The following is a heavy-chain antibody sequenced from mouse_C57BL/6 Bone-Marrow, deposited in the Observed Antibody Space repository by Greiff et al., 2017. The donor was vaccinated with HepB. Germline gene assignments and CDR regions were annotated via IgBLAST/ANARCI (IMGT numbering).Heavy chain of an antibody. D-gene: IGHD2-4*01. CDR1: GYSITSDY. Sequence: EVKLMESGPGLAKPSQTLSLTCSVTGYSITSDYWNWIREFPGNKLEYMGYISYSGSTYYNPSLKSRISITRDTSKNQYYLQLNSVTTEDTATYYCARFYDYDTWFAYWGQGTLVTVSA. CDR3: ARFYDYDTWFAY. CDR2: ISYSGST. V-gene: IGHV3-8*01. J-gene: IGHJ3*01.